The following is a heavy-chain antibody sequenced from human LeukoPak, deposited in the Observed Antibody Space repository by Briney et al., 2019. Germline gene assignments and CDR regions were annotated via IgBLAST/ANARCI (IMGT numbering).Heavy chain of an antibody. J-gene: IGHJ6*02. CDR1: GFTFSDYY. D-gene: IGHD6-13*01. CDR2: ISSSGSTI. V-gene: IGHV3-11*01. CDR3: ASNSYVLAAAGTYYYYGMDV. Sequence: GGSLRLSCAASGFTFSDYYMSWIRQAPGKGLEWVSYISSSGSTIYYADSVKGRSTISRDNAKNSLYLQMNSLRAEDTAVYYCASNSYVLAAAGTYYYYGMDVWGQGTTVTVSS.